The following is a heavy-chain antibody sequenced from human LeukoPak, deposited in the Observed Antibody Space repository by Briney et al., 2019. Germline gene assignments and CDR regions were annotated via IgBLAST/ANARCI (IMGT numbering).Heavy chain of an antibody. CDR1: GFTVSSNY. J-gene: IGHJ6*02. CDR2: IYSGGST. V-gene: IGHV3-66*01. Sequence: GGSLRLSCAASGFTVSSNYMSWVRQAPGKGLEWVSVIYSGGSTYYADSVKGRFTISRDNSKNTLYLQMNSLRAEDTAVYYCAREPSPQYYYYYGMDVWGQGTTVTVSS. CDR3: AREPSPQYYYYYGMDV.